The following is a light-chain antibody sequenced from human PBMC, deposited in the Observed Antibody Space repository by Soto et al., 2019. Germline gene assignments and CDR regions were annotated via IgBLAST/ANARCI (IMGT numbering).Light chain of an antibody. J-gene: IGKJ5*01. Sequence: IGLSQSPGTLSLSQGETATLSCRATQSVSSSYLAWYQQKPGQAPRLLIYGASNRATGIPDRFSGSGSGTHFTLTISRLEPEDFALYYCQQYGSWPRITFGQGRRL. V-gene: IGKV3-20*01. CDR1: QSVSSSY. CDR2: GAS. CDR3: QQYGSWPRIT.